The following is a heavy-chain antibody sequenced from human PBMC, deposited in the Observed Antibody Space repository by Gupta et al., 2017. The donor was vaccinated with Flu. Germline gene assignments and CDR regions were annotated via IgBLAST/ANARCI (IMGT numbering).Heavy chain of an antibody. Sequence: GSASSSQKIQDRVTMTMDTSTSTVYMELSSLRSEDTAVYFCAREDTAMDYWGQGTLVTVPS. CDR2: GSA. D-gene: IGHD5-18*01. J-gene: IGHJ4*02. CDR3: AREDTAMDY. V-gene: IGHV1-46*03.